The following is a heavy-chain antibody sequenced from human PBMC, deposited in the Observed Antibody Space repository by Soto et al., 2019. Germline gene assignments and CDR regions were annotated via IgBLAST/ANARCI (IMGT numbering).Heavy chain of an antibody. V-gene: IGHV4-59*01. Sequence: VQLQESGPRLVRPSETLSLSCTVSGGSISGYYWNWIRQPPGRGLEWIGYISNTGNTNYNPSLKSRVSISVDTSKNQVSLNLRAVTAEDTALYYCAGDSAVGSSKRGFEYWGQGTLVTVSS. J-gene: IGHJ4*02. CDR3: AGDSAVGSSKRGFEY. CDR1: GGSISGYY. CDR2: ISNTGNT. D-gene: IGHD2-2*01.